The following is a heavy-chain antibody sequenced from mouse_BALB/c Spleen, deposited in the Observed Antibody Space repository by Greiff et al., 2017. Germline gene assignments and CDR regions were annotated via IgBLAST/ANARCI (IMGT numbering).Heavy chain of an antibody. D-gene: IGHD2-1*01. CDR3: VRDGGNYGYFDV. CDR1: GFTFNTYA. Sequence: EVKLVESGGGLVQPKGSLKLSCAASGFTFNTYAMHWVCQAPGKGLEWVARIRSKSNNYATYYADSVKDRFTISRDDSQSMLYLQMNNLKTEDTAMYYCVRDGGNYGYFDVWGAGTTVTVSS. J-gene: IGHJ1*01. CDR2: IRSKSNNYAT. V-gene: IGHV10-3*03.